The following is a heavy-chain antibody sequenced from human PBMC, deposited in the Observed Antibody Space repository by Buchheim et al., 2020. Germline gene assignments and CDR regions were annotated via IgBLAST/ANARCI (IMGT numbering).Heavy chain of an antibody. V-gene: IGHV1-3*01. D-gene: IGHD3-22*01. CDR3: AREMGTITMIVVVMGYGMDV. CDR1: GYTFTSYA. J-gene: IGHJ6*02. CDR2: INAGNGNT. Sequence: QVQLVQSGAEVKKPGASVKVSCKASGYTFTSYAMHWVRQAPGQRLEWMGWINAGNGNTKYSQKFQGRVTITRDTSATPAYMELSSLRSEDTAVYYCAREMGTITMIVVVMGYGMDVWGQGTT.